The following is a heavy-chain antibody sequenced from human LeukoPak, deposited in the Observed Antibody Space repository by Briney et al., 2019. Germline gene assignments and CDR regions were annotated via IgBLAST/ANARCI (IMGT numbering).Heavy chain of an antibody. CDR1: GFTFNSYA. V-gene: IGHV3-23*01. J-gene: IGHJ4*02. CDR3: AKDHGAAVVPRRFDY. Sequence: GGSLRLSCAASGFTFNSYAMSWVRQAPGKGPEWVATIYYAGGDTYYADSVKGRFTVSRDNINNALHLQMDSLRVEETAVYYCAKDHGAAVVPRRFDYWGRGTLVTVSS. CDR2: IYYAGGDT. D-gene: IGHD2-21*01.